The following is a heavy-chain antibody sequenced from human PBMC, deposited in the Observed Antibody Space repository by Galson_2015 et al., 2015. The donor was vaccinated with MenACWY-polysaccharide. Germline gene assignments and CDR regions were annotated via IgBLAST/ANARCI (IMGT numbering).Heavy chain of an antibody. D-gene: IGHD2-2*01. Sequence: TLSLTCAVSGGSISSGGYSWSWIRQPPGKGLEWIGYIYHSGSTYYNPSLKSRVTISVDRSKNQFSLKLSSVTAADTAVYYCARGGGVYCSSTSCYANWFDPWGQGTLVTVSS. J-gene: IGHJ5*02. CDR3: ARGGGVYCSSTSCYANWFDP. CDR2: IYHSGST. CDR1: GGSISSGGYS. V-gene: IGHV4-30-2*01.